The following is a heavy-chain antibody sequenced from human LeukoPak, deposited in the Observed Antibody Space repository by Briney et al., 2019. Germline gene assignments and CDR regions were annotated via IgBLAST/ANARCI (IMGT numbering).Heavy chain of an antibody. J-gene: IGHJ4*02. Sequence: ASVKVSCKASGYTFTSYDINWVRQATGQGLEWMGWMNPNSGNTGYAQKLQGRVTMTTDTSTSTAYMELRSLRSDDTAVYYCARGSSFIAAAGTDYWGQGTLVTVSS. CDR3: ARGSSFIAAAGTDY. CDR1: GYTFTSYD. CDR2: MNPNSGNT. V-gene: IGHV1-8*01. D-gene: IGHD6-13*01.